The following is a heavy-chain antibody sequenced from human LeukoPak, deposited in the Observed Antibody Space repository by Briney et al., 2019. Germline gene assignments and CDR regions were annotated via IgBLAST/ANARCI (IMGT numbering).Heavy chain of an antibody. J-gene: IGHJ4*02. V-gene: IGHV4-4*02. CDR2: IYHSGST. CDR3: ARDQSRITFGGVIERTFDY. D-gene: IGHD3-16*02. Sequence: SGTLSLTCAVSGGSISSSNWWSWVRQPPGKGLEWIGEIYHSGSTNYNPSLKSRVTISVDKSKNQFSLKLSSVTAADTAVYYCARDQSRITFGGVIERTFDYWGQGTLVTVSS. CDR1: GGSISSSNW.